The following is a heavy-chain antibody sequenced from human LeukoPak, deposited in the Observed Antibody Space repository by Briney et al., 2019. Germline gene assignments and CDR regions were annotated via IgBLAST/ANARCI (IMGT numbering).Heavy chain of an antibody. CDR3: ARAPGAAID. D-gene: IGHD2-2*01. CDR1: GGSFSGYY. Sequence: SETLSLTCALHGGSFSGYYWSWIRQPPGKGLEWIGEINHSGSTNYNPSLKSRVSISVDTSKNQFSLKLNSVTAADTAVYYCARAPGAAIDWGQGTLVTVSS. CDR2: INHSGST. J-gene: IGHJ4*02. V-gene: IGHV4-34*01.